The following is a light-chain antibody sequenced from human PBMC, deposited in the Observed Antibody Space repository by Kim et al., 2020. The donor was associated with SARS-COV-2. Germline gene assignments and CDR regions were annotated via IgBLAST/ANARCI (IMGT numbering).Light chain of an antibody. J-gene: IGKJ2*01. V-gene: IGKV3-15*01. CDR2: AAS. Sequence: IVMTQSPATLSVSPGERATLSCRASQSVNTDLAWYQLKPGQTPRLLIYAASTRATGIPARFSGSGSGTEFTLTIDSLQSEDFAVYYCQQYNNWPPFTFGQGTKLEI. CDR1: QSVNTD. CDR3: QQYNNWPPFT.